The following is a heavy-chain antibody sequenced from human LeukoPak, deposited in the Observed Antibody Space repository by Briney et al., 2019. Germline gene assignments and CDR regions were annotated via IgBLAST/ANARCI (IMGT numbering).Heavy chain of an antibody. D-gene: IGHD3-10*01. J-gene: IGHJ4*02. CDR3: ARVGYFDSGNYYNDRGGFDY. V-gene: IGHV4-4*02. CDR2: ISYSGTT. Sequence: SETLSLTCAVSGGSISSSNWWGWVRQSPGKGLEWIGTISYSGTTNYNPSLKSRVTISVDTSKNQFSLKLSSVTTADTALYYCARVGYFDSGNYYNDRGGFDYWGQGTLVTVSS. CDR1: GGSISSSNW.